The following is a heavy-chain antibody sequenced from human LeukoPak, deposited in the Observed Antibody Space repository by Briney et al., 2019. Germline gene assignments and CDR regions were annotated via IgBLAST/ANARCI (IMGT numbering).Heavy chain of an antibody. CDR1: GFTVSSNY. CDR2: IYSGGST. CDR3: ARDGSFGDSDLDFDY. Sequence: GGSLRLSCAASGFTVSSNYMSWVRQAPGKGLEWVSVIYSGGSTYYADSVKGRFTISRDNSKNTLYFQMNSLRAEDTAVYYCARDGSFGDSDLDFDYWGQGTLVTVSS. D-gene: IGHD4-17*01. J-gene: IGHJ4*02. V-gene: IGHV3-66*01.